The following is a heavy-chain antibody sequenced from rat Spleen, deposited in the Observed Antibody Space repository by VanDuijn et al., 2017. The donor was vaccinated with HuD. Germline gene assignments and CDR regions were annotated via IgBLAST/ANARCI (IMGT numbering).Heavy chain of an antibody. D-gene: IGHD1-9*01. V-gene: IGHV5-31*01. Sequence: EVQLVESGGGLVQPGRSLKLSCVASGFTFNNYWMTWIRQAPGKGLEWVASITNTGGSTYYPDSLKGRFTISRDNAKSTLYLQMNSLRSEDTATYYCTSAYGYNYGVMDAWGQGASVTVSS. J-gene: IGHJ4*01. CDR1: GFTFNNYW. CDR2: ITNTGGST. CDR3: TSAYGYNYGVMDA.